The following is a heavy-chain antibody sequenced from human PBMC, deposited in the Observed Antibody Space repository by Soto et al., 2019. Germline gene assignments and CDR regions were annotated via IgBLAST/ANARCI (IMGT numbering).Heavy chain of an antibody. V-gene: IGHV3-7*01. D-gene: IGHD4-17*01. CDR1: GFTFSSYW. J-gene: IGHJ4*02. CDR3: ARGFKTHGDYSDY. CDR2: IKLDGSER. Sequence: EVQLVESGGGLVQPGGSLRLSCAASGFTFSSYWMTWVRQAPGKGLEWVANIKLDGSERYYMDSVKGRFTISRENAENSLYLQMNSLRAEDTAVYYCARGFKTHGDYSDYWGQGTLVTVSS.